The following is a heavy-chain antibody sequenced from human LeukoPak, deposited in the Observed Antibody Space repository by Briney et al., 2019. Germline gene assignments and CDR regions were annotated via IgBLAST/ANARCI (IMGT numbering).Heavy chain of an antibody. V-gene: IGHV4-39*07. Sequence: KPSETLSLTCTVSGGSISSSSYYWGWIRQPPGKGLEWIGSIYYSGSTYYNPSLKSRVTISVDTSKNQFSLKLSSVTAADTAVYYCASRVVVAAHNWFDPWGQGTLVTVSS. CDR1: GGSISSSSYY. CDR3: ASRVVVAAHNWFDP. CDR2: IYYSGST. D-gene: IGHD2-15*01. J-gene: IGHJ5*02.